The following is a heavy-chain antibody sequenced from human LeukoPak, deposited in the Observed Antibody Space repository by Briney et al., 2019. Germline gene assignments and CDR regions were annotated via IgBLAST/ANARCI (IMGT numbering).Heavy chain of an antibody. V-gene: IGHV1-69*13. CDR2: IIPIFGTA. J-gene: IGHJ4*02. CDR1: GGTFSSYA. Sequence: ASVKFSCEASGGTFSSYAISWVREAPGQGLEWMGGIIPIFGTANYAQKFQGRVTITADESTSTAYMELSSLRSEDTAVYYCARENYYDSSGYRYYFDYWGQGTLVTVSS. D-gene: IGHD3-22*01. CDR3: ARENYYDSSGYRYYFDY.